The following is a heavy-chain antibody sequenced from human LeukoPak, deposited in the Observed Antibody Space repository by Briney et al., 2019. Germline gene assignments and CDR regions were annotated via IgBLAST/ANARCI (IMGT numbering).Heavy chain of an antibody. V-gene: IGHV4-4*09. CDR1: GDSISSYY. CDR2: IYTSGGI. CDR3: ARLTRLSTSPDRYYLDY. Sequence: PSETLSLTCTVSGDSISSYYWSWIRQPPGKGLEWIGYIYTSGGINYIPSLKGRVTISIDTSKNQFSLKLSSVTAADSAVYYCARLTRLSTSPDRYYLDYWGQGTLVTVSS. J-gene: IGHJ4*02. D-gene: IGHD6-6*01.